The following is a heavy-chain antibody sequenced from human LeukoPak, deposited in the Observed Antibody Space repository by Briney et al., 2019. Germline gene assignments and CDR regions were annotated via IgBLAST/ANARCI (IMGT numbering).Heavy chain of an antibody. CDR3: TTRDGDYAYYYYGMDV. Sequence: GGSLRLSCAASGFTFSNAWMSWVRQAPGKGLEWVGRIKSKTDGGTTDYAAPVKGRFTISRDDLKNTLYLQMNSLKTEDTAVYYCTTRDGDYAYYYYGMDVWGQGTTVTVSS. J-gene: IGHJ6*02. V-gene: IGHV3-15*01. CDR1: GFTFSNAW. D-gene: IGHD4-17*01. CDR2: IKSKTDGGTT.